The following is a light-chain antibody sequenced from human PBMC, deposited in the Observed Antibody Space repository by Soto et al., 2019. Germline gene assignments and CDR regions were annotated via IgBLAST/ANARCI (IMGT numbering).Light chain of an antibody. CDR1: SSNIGSKT. CDR2: SNY. J-gene: IGLJ1*01. Sequence: QSVLTQPPSAPGTPGQRVTISCSGSSSNIGSKTVNWYQQLPGTAPKLLIYSNYQRPSGVPDRFSGSKSGTSASLAISGLQSDDEADYYCSAWDASLNGYVFGTGTKVTVL. V-gene: IGLV1-44*01. CDR3: SAWDASLNGYV.